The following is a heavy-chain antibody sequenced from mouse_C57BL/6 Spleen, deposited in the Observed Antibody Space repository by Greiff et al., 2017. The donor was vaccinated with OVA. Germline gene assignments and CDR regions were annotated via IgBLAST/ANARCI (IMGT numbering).Heavy chain of an antibody. Sequence: VQLQQSGPELVKPGASVKISCKASGYSFTDYNMNWVKQSNGKSLEWIGVINPNYGTTSYNQKFKGKATLTVDQSSSTAYMQINSLTSKDSAVYYCATVYGSSRYYFDYWGQGTTLTVSS. CDR3: ATVYGSSRYYFDY. CDR2: INPNYGTT. V-gene: IGHV1-39*01. J-gene: IGHJ2*01. CDR1: GYSFTDYN. D-gene: IGHD1-1*01.